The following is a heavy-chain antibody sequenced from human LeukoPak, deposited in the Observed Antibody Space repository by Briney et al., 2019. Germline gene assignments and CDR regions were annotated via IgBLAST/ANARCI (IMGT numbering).Heavy chain of an antibody. V-gene: IGHV3-30-3*01. D-gene: IGHD6-13*01. J-gene: IGHJ4*02. CDR2: ISYDGNNK. CDR3: ARDWWALAGAACRNYFLY. Sequence: PGGSLRLSCAASGFTFSTYAINWVRQAPGKELEWVALISYDGNNKYYANSVKVLFPISRHNSKNTLYLQMNSLRADDTAVYYCARDWWALAGAACRNYFLYWGQGTLVTVSS. CDR1: GFTFSTYA.